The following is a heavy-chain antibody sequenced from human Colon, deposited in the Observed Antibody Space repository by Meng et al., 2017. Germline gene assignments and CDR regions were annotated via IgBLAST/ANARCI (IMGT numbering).Heavy chain of an antibody. CDR3: ARFAGNYVWGNSRYIF. CDR1: GDSISSRSYY. D-gene: IGHD3-16*02. V-gene: IGHV4-39*01. CDR2: VYYDGST. J-gene: IGHJ4*02. Sequence: QLQLQESGPGLVKPSETLSLTCIVAGDSISSRSYYWGWIRQTPGKELDWIASVYYDGSTYYNPSLTSLKSRLTISIDTSKNQFSLRLSSVTAADTAVYFCARFAGNYVWGNSRYIFWGRGTMVTVSS.